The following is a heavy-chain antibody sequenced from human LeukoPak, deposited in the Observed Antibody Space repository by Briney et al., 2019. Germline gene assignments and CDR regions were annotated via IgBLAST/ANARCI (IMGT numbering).Heavy chain of an antibody. D-gene: IGHD6-19*01. CDR2: ISSSGSTI. Sequence: GGSLRLSCAASGFTLSSYEMNWVRQAPGKGLEWVSYISSSGSTIYYADSVKGRFTISRDNAKNSLYLQMNSLRAEDTAVYYCASYRDEQWLFDYWGQGTLVTVSS. CDR1: GFTLSSYE. J-gene: IGHJ4*02. V-gene: IGHV3-48*03. CDR3: ASYRDEQWLFDY.